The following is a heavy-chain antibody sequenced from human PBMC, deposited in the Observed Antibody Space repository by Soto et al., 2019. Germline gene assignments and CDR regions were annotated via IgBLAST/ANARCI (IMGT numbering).Heavy chain of an antibody. CDR1: GDPITSYF. V-gene: IGHV4-4*07. Sequence: SETLSLTCTVSGDPITSYFWTWLRQPAGKGLEWIGRVFPGGPTSHNSSLKSRVSMSVDTSKNQFSLTLTSVTAADTAVYYCARTLSGFTYGSRQFYFDYWSQGTLVTVSS. CDR2: VFPGGPT. J-gene: IGHJ4*02. CDR3: ARTLSGFTYGSRQFYFDY. D-gene: IGHD3-10*01.